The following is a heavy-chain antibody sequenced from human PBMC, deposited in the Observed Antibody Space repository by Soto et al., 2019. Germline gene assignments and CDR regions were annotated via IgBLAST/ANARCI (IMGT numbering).Heavy chain of an antibody. CDR3: ATIGQCIITRCYAGDY. J-gene: IGHJ4*02. CDR1: GYTLTELS. D-gene: IGHD2-2*01. V-gene: IGHV1-24*01. CDR2: FDPEDGET. Sequence: QVQLVQSGAEVKKPGASVKVSCKVSGYTLTELSMHWVRQAPGKGLEWMGGFDPEDGETIYAQKFQGRVTVTEDTATDIAYMELSSLRSEDTAVYYCATIGQCIITRCYAGDYWGQGTLVTVSS.